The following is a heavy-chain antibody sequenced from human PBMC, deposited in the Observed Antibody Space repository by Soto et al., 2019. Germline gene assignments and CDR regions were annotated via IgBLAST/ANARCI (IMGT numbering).Heavy chain of an antibody. J-gene: IGHJ4*02. Sequence: QVQLQESGPGLVKPSETLSLTCTVSGGSFGTYYWSWIRQPPGKGLEWIGYVYYSGSTHYNPSLKTRVTISVDTSKNQFSLRLTSVNAADTAVYFCARIGPGSGNIDSWGQGTLVTVSS. CDR3: ARIGPGSGNIDS. D-gene: IGHD3-10*01. CDR2: VYYSGST. CDR1: GGSFGTYY. V-gene: IGHV4-59*01.